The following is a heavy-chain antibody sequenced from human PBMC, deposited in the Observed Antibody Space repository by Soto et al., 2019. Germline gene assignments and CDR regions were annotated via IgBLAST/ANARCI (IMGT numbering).Heavy chain of an antibody. D-gene: IGHD3-10*01. Sequence: ETLSLTCTVSGGSISSYYWSWIRQPPGKGLEWIGYIYYSGSTNYNPSLKSRVTISVDTSKNQFSLKLSSVTAADTAVYYCARSYWGYYYGSGSFYFDYWGQGTLVTVSS. CDR3: ARSYWGYYYGSGSFYFDY. CDR1: GGSISSYY. V-gene: IGHV4-59*01. J-gene: IGHJ4*02. CDR2: IYYSGST.